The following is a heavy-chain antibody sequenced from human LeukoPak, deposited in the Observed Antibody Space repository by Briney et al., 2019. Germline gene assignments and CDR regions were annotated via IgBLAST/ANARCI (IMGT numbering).Heavy chain of an antibody. V-gene: IGHV1-18*01. D-gene: IGHD2-15*01. CDR2: ISAYNGNT. J-gene: IGHJ4*02. Sequence: ASVKVSCKASGYTFTSYGISWVRQATGQGLEWMGWISAYNGNTNYAQKLQGRVTMTTDTSNSTAYMELRSLRADDTAVYYCARPRKCSGCSGYYDYWGQGTLVTVSS. CDR1: GYTFTSYG. CDR3: ARPRKCSGCSGYYDY.